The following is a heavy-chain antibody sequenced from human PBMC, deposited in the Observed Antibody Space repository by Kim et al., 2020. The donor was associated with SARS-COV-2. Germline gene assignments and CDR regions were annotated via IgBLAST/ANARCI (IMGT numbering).Heavy chain of an antibody. J-gene: IGHJ3*02. V-gene: IGHV4-61*01. CDR1: GGSVSSGSYY. CDR2: IYYSGST. Sequence: SETLSLTCTVSGGSVSSGSYYWSWIRQPPGKGLEWIGYIYYSGSTNYNPSLKSRVTISVDTSKNQFSLKLSSVTAADTAVYYCGGQPGSYGDAFDIWGQGTMVTVSS. CDR3: GGQPGSYGDAFDI. D-gene: IGHD1-26*01.